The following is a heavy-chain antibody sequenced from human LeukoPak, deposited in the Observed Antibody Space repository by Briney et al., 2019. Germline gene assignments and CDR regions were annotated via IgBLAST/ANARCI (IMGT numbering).Heavy chain of an antibody. J-gene: IGHJ4*02. V-gene: IGHV4-59*12. D-gene: IGHD3-22*01. Sequence: SETLSLTCTLSGGSISSYYWSWIRQPPGKGLEWIGYIYYRSTNYNPSLKSRVTISIDTSKNQLSLKLSSVTAADTAVYYCARDRSSYYYDSSGHGYFDYWGQGTLVTVSS. CDR3: ARDRSSYYYDSSGHGYFDY. CDR2: IYYRST. CDR1: GGSISSYY.